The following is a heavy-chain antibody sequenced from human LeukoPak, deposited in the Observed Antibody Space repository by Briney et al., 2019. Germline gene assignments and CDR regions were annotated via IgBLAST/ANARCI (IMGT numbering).Heavy chain of an antibody. Sequence: GGSLRLSCVASGFTFSSYAMSWVRQAPGKGLEWVSAISGSGGSTYYADSVKGRFTISRDNSKNTLYLQMNSLRAEDTAVYYCAKSYDSSGYYNYFDYWGQGTLVTVSS. CDR1: GFTFSSYA. CDR2: ISGSGGST. V-gene: IGHV3-23*01. CDR3: AKSYDSSGYYNYFDY. J-gene: IGHJ4*02. D-gene: IGHD3-22*01.